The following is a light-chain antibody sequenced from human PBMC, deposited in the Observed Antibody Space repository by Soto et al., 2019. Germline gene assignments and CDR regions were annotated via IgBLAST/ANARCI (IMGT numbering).Light chain of an antibody. J-gene: IGKJ1*01. V-gene: IGKV3-20*01. CDR1: QSVSSN. Sequence: IVVTXXPXAXSVXXXERATXXXRASQSVSSNLAWYQQKPGQAPRLLIYGASSRATGIPDSFSGSGSGTDFTLTISRLEPEDFAVYYCQQYGNSPQTFGQGTKVDI. CDR2: GAS. CDR3: QQYGNSPQT.